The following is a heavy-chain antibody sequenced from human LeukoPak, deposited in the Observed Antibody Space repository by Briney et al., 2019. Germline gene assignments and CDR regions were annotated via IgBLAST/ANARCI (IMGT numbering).Heavy chain of an antibody. J-gene: IGHJ4*02. Sequence: GRSLKLSCVASGFIFRSYTIHWVRQAPGKGLEWVTLTSNDGSNRDYSDSVKGRFTISRDNSKNTLYLQLNSLRSEDTAVYYCARDNARVAATDYYFDYWGQGTLVTVSS. CDR1: GFIFRSYT. CDR3: ARDNARVAATDYYFDY. D-gene: IGHD2-15*01. CDR2: TSNDGSNR. V-gene: IGHV3-30-3*01.